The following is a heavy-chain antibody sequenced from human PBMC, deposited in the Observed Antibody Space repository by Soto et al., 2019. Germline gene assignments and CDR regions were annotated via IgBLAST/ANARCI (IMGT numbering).Heavy chain of an antibody. V-gene: IGHV3-21*01. Sequence: EVQLVESGGGLVKPGGSLTLSCAGSGFAFRSYNMNWVRQPPGKGLEWVASISSGSSNIYYADSGKGRFTISRDNAKDSLYLQMDSLRAEDSAVYYCASATVVAGTFDFWGQGTLLTVSS. D-gene: IGHD2-15*01. CDR1: GFAFRSYN. CDR3: ASATVVAGTFDF. CDR2: ISSGSSNI. J-gene: IGHJ4*02.